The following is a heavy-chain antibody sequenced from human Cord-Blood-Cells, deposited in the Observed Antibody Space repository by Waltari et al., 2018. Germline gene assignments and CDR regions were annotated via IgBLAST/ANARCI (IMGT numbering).Heavy chain of an antibody. D-gene: IGHD4-4*01. CDR1: GGPISSGDSS. CDR2: IYYSGST. V-gene: IGHV4-30-4*08. CDR3: ARADYSNYWDAFDI. Sequence: QVQLQESGPGLVKPSQTLSLTCTVPGGPISSGDSSWRCIPRPPGKGLELIGYIYYSGSTYYNPSLKSRVTISVDTSKNQFSLKLSSVTAADTAVYYCARADYSNYWDAFDIWGQGTMVTVSS. J-gene: IGHJ3*02.